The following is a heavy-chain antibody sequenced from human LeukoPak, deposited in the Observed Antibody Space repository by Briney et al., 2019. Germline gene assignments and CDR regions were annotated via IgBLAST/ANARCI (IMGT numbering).Heavy chain of an antibody. CDR1: GFTFSSYA. D-gene: IGHD4-23*01. V-gene: IGHV3-23*01. CDR2: IGYTGDST. J-gene: IGHJ3*02. CDR3: AKSPTVDAAFDI. Sequence: GGSLRLSCAASGFTFSSYAMNWVRQAPGRGLEWVSGIGYTGDSTFYADSVKGRFTVSRDSSKNTLFLHMNSLRAEDTALYYCAKSPTVDAAFDIWGQGTMVAVSS.